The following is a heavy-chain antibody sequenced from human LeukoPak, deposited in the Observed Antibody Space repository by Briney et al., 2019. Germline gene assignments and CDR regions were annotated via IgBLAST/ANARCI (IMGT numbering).Heavy chain of an antibody. Sequence: PSETLSLTCAVDGGSFSGYYWSWIRQPPGKGLEWIGEINHSGSTNYNPSLKSRVTISVDTSKNQFSLKLSSVTAADTAVYYCARRNYYDSSGYPKFFDYWGQGTLVTVSS. V-gene: IGHV4-34*01. CDR3: ARRNYYDSSGYPKFFDY. CDR2: INHSGST. J-gene: IGHJ4*02. D-gene: IGHD3-22*01. CDR1: GGSFSGYY.